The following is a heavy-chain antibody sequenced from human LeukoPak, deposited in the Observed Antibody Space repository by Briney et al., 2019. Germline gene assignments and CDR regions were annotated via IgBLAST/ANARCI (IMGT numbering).Heavy chain of an antibody. D-gene: IGHD6-19*01. CDR2: IYTSGST. CDR1: GGSISSGSYY. J-gene: IGHJ5*02. V-gene: IGHV4-61*02. Sequence: PSETLSLTCTVSGGSISSGSYYWSWIRQPAGKGLEWIGRIYTSGSTNYNPSLKSRVTISVDTSKNQFSLKLSSVTAADTAVYYCTRDGAPYSTGWYSWGQGTLVTVSS. CDR3: TRDGAPYSTGWYS.